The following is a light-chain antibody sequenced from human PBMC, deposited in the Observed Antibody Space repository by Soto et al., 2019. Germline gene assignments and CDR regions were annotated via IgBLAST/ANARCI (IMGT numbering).Light chain of an antibody. CDR3: SYMRNSLYV. Sequence: QSALTQPASVSGSPGQSITISCTGTSSDVADYNYVSWYQQHPGKAPKLMISAVSNRPSGVSDRFSGSKSGNTASLTISGLQADDEADYYCSYMRNSLYVFGTGTKVT. CDR1: SSDVADYNY. CDR2: AVS. V-gene: IGLV2-14*01. J-gene: IGLJ1*01.